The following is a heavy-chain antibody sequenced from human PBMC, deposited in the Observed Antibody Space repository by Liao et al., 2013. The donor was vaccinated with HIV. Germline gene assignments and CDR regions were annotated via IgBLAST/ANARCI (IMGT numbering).Heavy chain of an antibody. J-gene: IGHJ4*02. Sequence: QLQLQEPGPGLVKPSETLSLTCTVSGASISSSSYYWGWIRQPPGKGLEWIGSIYYTGSTYYNPSLKSRVTISVDTSKNQFSLKLSSLTAADTAIYYCARDTGIPGGPYYFDYWGQGTLVTVSS. CDR1: GASISSSSYY. CDR2: IYYTGST. D-gene: IGHD3-10*01. CDR3: ARDTGIPGGPYYFDY. V-gene: IGHV4-39*07.